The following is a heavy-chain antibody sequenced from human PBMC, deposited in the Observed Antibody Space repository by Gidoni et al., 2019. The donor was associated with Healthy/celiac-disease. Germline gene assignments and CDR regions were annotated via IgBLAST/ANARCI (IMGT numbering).Heavy chain of an antibody. D-gene: IGHD1-1*01. CDR2: MNPNSGNT. CDR1: GYTFTSYD. V-gene: IGHV1-8*01. Sequence: QVQLVQSGAEVKKPGASVQVSCKASGYTFTSYDINWVRQATGQGLEWMGWMNPNSGNTGYAQKFQGRVTMTRNTSISTAYMELSSLRSEDTAVYYCARVLEPNYYYYYMDVWGKGTTVTVSS. CDR3: ARVLEPNYYYYYMDV. J-gene: IGHJ6*03.